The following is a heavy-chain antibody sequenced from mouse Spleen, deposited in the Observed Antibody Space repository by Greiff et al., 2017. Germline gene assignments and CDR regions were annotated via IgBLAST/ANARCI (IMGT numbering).Heavy chain of an antibody. V-gene: IGHV14-1*01. CDR2: IDPEDGDT. Sequence: VQLQQSGAELVRPGASVKLSCTASGFNIKDYYMHWVKQRPEQGLEWIGRIDPEDGDTEYAPKFQGKATMTADTSSNTAYLQLSSLTSEDTAVYYCTTDDYDGGPWFAYWGQGTLVTVSA. J-gene: IGHJ3*01. CDR1: GFNIKDYY. D-gene: IGHD2-4*01. CDR3: TTDDYDGGPWFAY.